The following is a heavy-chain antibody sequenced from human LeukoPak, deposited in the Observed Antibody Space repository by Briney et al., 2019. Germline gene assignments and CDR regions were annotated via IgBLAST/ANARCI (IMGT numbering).Heavy chain of an antibody. CDR1: GGSFSGYY. CDR2: INHSGST. J-gene: IGHJ6*04. Sequence: PSETLSLTCAVYGGSFSGYYWSWIRQPPGKGLEWIGEINHSGSTNYNPSLKSRVTISVDTSKNQSSLKLSSVTAADTAVYYCARGEDVVVPAAKQPLDVWGKGTTVTVSS. CDR3: ARGEDVVVPAAKQPLDV. D-gene: IGHD2-2*01. V-gene: IGHV4-34*01.